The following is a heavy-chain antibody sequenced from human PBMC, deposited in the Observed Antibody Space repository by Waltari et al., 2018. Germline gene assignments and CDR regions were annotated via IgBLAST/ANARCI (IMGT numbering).Heavy chain of an antibody. CDR3: AKDDYYDSSGYYHDY. D-gene: IGHD3-22*01. CDR2: IRYDGSNK. Sequence: QVQLVESGGGVVQHRGSLSLSCAASGFTFSSYGMHWVRQAPGKGLEWVAFIRYDGSNKYYADSVKGRFTISRDNSKNTLYLQMNSLRAEDTAVYYCAKDDYYDSSGYYHDYWGQGTLVTVSS. J-gene: IGHJ4*02. V-gene: IGHV3-30*02. CDR1: GFTFSSYG.